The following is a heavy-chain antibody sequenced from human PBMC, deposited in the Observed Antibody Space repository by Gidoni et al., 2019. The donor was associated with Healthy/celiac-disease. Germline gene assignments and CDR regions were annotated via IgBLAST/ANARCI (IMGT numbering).Heavy chain of an antibody. J-gene: IGHJ2*01. D-gene: IGHD6-13*01. CDR2: ST. CDR3: ARHRDSSSWFPWYFDL. Sequence: STYYNPSLKSRVTISVDTSKNQFSLKLSSVTAADTAVYYCARHRDSSSWFPWYFDLWGRGTLVTVSS. V-gene: IGHV4-39*01.